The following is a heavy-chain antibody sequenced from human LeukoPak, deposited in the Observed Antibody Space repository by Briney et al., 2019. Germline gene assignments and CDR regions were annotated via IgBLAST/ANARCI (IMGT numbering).Heavy chain of an antibody. CDR3: AKDLGYEYYFDY. CDR2: ISGSGGST. D-gene: IGHD5-12*01. V-gene: IGHV3-23*01. CDR1: GFTFSSYA. Sequence: GGSLRLSCAASGFTFSSYAISWVRQAPGKGLEWVSAISGSGGSTYYADSVKGRFTISRDNSKNTLYLQMNSLRAEDTAVYYCAKDLGYEYYFDYWGQGTLVTVSS. J-gene: IGHJ4*02.